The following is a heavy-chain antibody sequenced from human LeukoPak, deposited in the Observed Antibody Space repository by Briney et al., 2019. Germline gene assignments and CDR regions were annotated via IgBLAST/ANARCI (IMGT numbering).Heavy chain of an antibody. J-gene: IGHJ4*02. D-gene: IGHD1-26*01. V-gene: IGHV3-23*01. CDR2: ISGSGGST. CDR3: ALGGVGATFDY. CDR1: GFTFSSYA. Sequence: PGGSLRLSCAASGFTFSSYAMSWVRQAPGKGLEWVSAISGSGGSTYYADSVKGRFTIPRDNSKNTLYVQMNSLRAEDTAVYYCALGGVGATFDYWGQGTLVTVSS.